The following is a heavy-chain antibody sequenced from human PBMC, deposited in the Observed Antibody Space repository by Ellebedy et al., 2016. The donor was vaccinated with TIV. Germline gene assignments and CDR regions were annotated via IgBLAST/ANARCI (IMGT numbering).Heavy chain of an antibody. Sequence: GGSLRLXCAGTGFIFRSYVMAWVRQPPGKGLEWVSYISSSGSTIYYADSVKGRFTISRDNAKNSLYLQMNSLRAEDTAVYYCARDECSGGSCYPGSPLNWGQGTLVTVSS. CDR1: GFIFRSYV. CDR3: ARDECSGGSCYPGSPLN. J-gene: IGHJ4*02. D-gene: IGHD2-15*01. V-gene: IGHV3-48*03. CDR2: ISSSGSTI.